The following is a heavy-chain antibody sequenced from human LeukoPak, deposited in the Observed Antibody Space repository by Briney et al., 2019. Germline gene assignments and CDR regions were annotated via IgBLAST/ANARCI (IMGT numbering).Heavy chain of an antibody. V-gene: IGHV1-46*01. D-gene: IGHD3-10*01. CDR2: INPSGGST. J-gene: IGHJ6*02. CDR1: GYTFTSYY. Sequence: ASVKVSCKASGYTFTSYYMHWVRQAPGQGLEWMGIINPSGGSTSYAQKFQGRVTMTRDTSTSTVYMELSSPRSEDTAVYYCAREGARGVIRLNYYYGMDVWGQGTTVTVSS. CDR3: AREGARGVIRLNYYYGMDV.